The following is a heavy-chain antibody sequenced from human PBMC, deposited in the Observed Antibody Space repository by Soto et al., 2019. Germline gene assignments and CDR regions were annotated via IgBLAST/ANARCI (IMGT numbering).Heavy chain of an antibody. CDR3: ARSRTDYYYYGMDV. D-gene: IGHD4-17*01. CDR2: IYYSGST. CDR1: GGSISSYY. V-gene: IGHV4-59*01. J-gene: IGHJ6*02. Sequence: QVQLQESGPGLVKPSETLSLTCTVSGGSISSYYWSWIRQPPGKGLEWIGYIYYSGSTNYNPSLKSRVTISVDTSTNQFSLKLSSVTAADTAVYYCARSRTDYYYYGMDVWGQGTTVTVSS.